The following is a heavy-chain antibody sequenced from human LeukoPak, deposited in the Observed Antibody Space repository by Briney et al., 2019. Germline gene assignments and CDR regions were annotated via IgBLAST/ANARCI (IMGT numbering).Heavy chain of an antibody. CDR3: ARVSLWYYYGSGSYYNAWYFDY. V-gene: IGHV4-34*01. CDR1: GFTFSSYS. CDR2: INHSGST. Sequence: PGGSLRLSCAASGFTFSSYSMNWVRQAPGKGLEWIGEINHSGSTNYNPSLKSRVTISVDTSKNQFSLKLSSVTAADTAVYYCARVSLWYYYGSGSYYNAWYFDYWGQGTLVTVSS. J-gene: IGHJ4*02. D-gene: IGHD3-10*01.